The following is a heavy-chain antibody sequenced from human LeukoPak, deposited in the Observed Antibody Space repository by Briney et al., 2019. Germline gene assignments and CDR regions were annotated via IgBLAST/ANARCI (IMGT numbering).Heavy chain of an antibody. J-gene: IGHJ4*02. CDR2: IYSGGST. CDR1: GFTFSDYA. V-gene: IGHV3-53*01. D-gene: IGHD2-15*01. CDR3: ARDERYCSGGSCYDY. Sequence: GGSLRLSCAASGFTFSDYAMSWVRQAPGKGLEWVSVIYSGGSTYYADSVKGRFTISRDNSKNTLYLQMNSLRAEDTAVYYCARDERYCSGGSCYDYWGQGTLVTVSS.